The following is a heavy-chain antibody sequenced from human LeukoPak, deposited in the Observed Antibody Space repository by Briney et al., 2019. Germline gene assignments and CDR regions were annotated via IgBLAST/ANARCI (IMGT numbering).Heavy chain of an antibody. CDR1: GGSISSFY. CDR2: IYHSGST. D-gene: IGHD3-9*01. Sequence: PSETLSLTCTVSGGSISSFYWSWIRRPPGKGLEWIGYIYHSGSTNYNPSLKSRVTISVDTSKNQFSLNLNSVTAADTAVYYCARASSYYDILTGYYPPSYTDYWGQGTLVTVSS. J-gene: IGHJ4*02. CDR3: ARASSYYDILTGYYPPSYTDY. V-gene: IGHV4-59*01.